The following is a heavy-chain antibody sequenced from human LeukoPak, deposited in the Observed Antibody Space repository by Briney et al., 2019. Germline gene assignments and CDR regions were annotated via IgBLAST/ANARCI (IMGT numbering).Heavy chain of an antibody. D-gene: IGHD3-10*01. V-gene: IGHV4-31*03. Sequence: SETLSLTCTVSGGSISSGGYYWSWIRQHPGKGLEWIGYIYYSGSTYYNPSLKSRVTISVDTSKNQFSLKLSSVTAADTAVYYCARLPSKLWFGELKGRREVWGKGTTVTVSS. CDR1: GGSISSGGYY. CDR3: ARLPSKLWFGELKGRREV. J-gene: IGHJ6*04. CDR2: IYYSGST.